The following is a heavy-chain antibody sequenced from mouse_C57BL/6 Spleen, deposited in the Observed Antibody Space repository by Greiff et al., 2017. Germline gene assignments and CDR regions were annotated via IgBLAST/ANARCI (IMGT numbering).Heavy chain of an antibody. D-gene: IGHD2-4*01. Sequence: QVQLQQPGTELVKPGASVKLSCKASGYTFTSYWMHWVKQRPGQGLEWIGNINPSNGGTNYNEKFKSKATLTVDKSSSTAYMQLSSLTSEDSAVYYWARDDYDDGAWFGGWGKGTLVTVSA. CDR3: ARDDYDDGAWFGG. J-gene: IGHJ3*01. CDR1: GYTFTSYW. CDR2: INPSNGGT. V-gene: IGHV1-53*01.